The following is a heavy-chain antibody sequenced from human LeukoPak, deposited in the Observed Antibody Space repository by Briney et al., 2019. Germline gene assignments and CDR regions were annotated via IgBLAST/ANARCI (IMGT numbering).Heavy chain of an antibody. Sequence: PSETLSLTCAVYGGSFSGYYWSWIRQPPGKGLEWIGEINHSGSTNYNPSLKGRVTISVDTSKNQFSLKLSSVTAADTAVYYCARGGGRDCSSTSCRNFDYWGQGTLVTVSS. CDR3: ARGGGRDCSSTSCRNFDY. V-gene: IGHV4-34*01. CDR1: GGSFSGYY. D-gene: IGHD2-2*01. CDR2: INHSGST. J-gene: IGHJ4*02.